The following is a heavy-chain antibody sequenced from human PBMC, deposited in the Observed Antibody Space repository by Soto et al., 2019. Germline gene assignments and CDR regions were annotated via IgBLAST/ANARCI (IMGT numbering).Heavy chain of an antibody. CDR1: GGAFSGYY. CDR3: ARDRGNYDILTGYRYGMDV. V-gene: IGHV4-34*01. Sequence: ASETLFLTCAVYGGAFSGYYWSWVRPPPGKGVEWIGEINHSGSTNYNPSLKSRVTISVDTSKNQSSLKVSSMTAADTAVYYCARDRGNYDILTGYRYGMDVWGQGTTVTVSS. J-gene: IGHJ6*02. D-gene: IGHD3-9*01. CDR2: INHSGST.